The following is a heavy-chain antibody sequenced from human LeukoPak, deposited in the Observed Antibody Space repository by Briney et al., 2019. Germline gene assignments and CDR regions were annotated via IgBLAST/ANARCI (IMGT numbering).Heavy chain of an antibody. CDR2: INHSGST. V-gene: IGHV4-34*01. D-gene: IGHD3-16*01. CDR3: ARRSLYVTPFDY. Sequence: SETLSLTCTVSGGSISSYYWSWIRQPPGKGLEWIGEINHSGSTNYNPSLKSRVTISVDTSKNQFSLKLSSVTAADTAVYYCARRSLYVTPFDYWGQGTLVTVSS. J-gene: IGHJ4*02. CDR1: GGSISSYY.